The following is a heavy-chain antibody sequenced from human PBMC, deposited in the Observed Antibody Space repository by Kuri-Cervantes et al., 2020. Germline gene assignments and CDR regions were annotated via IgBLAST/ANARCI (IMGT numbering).Heavy chain of an antibody. CDR3: ANLYGDYDSY. J-gene: IGHJ4*02. Sequence: GESLKISCAASGFTFSSYSMNWVRQAPGKGLEWVSSISSSSSYIYYADSVKGRFTISRDNAENSLYLQLNSLRAEDTAVYYCANLYGDYDSYWGQGTLVTVSS. CDR2: ISSSSSYI. D-gene: IGHD4-17*01. V-gene: IGHV3-21*04. CDR1: GFTFSSYS.